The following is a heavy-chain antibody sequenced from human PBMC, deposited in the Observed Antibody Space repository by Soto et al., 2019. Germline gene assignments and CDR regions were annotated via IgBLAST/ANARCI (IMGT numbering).Heavy chain of an antibody. J-gene: IGHJ6*01. D-gene: IGHD6-25*01. CDR1: GYTFDDYA. Sequence: EVQLVESGGGMVQPGRSLRLSCAVSGYTFDDYAMHWVRQAPGKGLEWVSVITWNSGNIGYADSVKGRFTISRDNAKNSVYLQMHSLRTEDTALYYCAKDLAGYTSARNGMDVWGQETTVTVS. CDR2: ITWNSGNI. CDR3: AKDLAGYTSARNGMDV. V-gene: IGHV3-9*01.